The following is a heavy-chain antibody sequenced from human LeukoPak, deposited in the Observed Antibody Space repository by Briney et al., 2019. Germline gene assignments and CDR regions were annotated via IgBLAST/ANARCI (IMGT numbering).Heavy chain of an antibody. J-gene: IGHJ5*02. Sequence: GASVKVSCKASGYTFNSYGINWARQAPGQGLEWMGWVSAYNGNTNYAQNLQGRVTMTTDTSTSTAYMELRSLRSDDTAVYYCAKNHGHSHEYSWFDPWGQGTLVTVSS. D-gene: IGHD5-24*01. V-gene: IGHV1-18*01. CDR3: AKNHGHSHEYSWFDP. CDR1: GYTFNSYG. CDR2: VSAYNGNT.